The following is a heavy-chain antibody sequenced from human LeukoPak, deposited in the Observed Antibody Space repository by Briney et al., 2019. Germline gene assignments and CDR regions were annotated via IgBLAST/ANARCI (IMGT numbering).Heavy chain of an antibody. Sequence: ASMKVSCKASGYTFIGYYMHWVRQAPGQGLEWMGWISPNSGDTNYSQEFQDRVTITRDTSITTTYMELSRLRSDDTAVYYCARGVYYGSGSYSDFWGQGTLVTVSS. V-gene: IGHV1-2*02. J-gene: IGHJ4*02. D-gene: IGHD3-10*01. CDR1: GYTFIGYY. CDR3: ARGVYYGSGSYSDF. CDR2: ISPNSGDT.